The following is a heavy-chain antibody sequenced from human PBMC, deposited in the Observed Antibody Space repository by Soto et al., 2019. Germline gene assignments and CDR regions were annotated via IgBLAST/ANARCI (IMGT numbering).Heavy chain of an antibody. V-gene: IGHV3-23*01. D-gene: IGHD2-2*01. Sequence: VQLLESGGGLVQPGGSLRLSCAASGFTFSSYAMSWVRQAPGKGLEWVAAISCSGGSTYYADSVKGRATISRDNSKNTLYLQMTSVCADDTAVYYCARSPRHSARGDCNSTCGSNWLDPWGQGTLVTVSS. CDR1: GFTFSSYA. CDR3: ARSPRHSARGDCNSTCGSNWLDP. J-gene: IGHJ5*02. CDR2: ISCSGGST.